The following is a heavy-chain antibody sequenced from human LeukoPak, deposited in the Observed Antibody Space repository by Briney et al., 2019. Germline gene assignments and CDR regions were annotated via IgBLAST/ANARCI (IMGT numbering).Heavy chain of an antibody. Sequence: GGSLRLSCAASGFVFSSYEMSWVRQAPGKGLEWVSYISSSGRTMYYADSVKGRFTISRDNAKNSLYLQMNSLRAEDTAVYYCAELGITMIGGVWGKGTTVTISS. CDR2: ISSSGRTM. V-gene: IGHV3-48*03. J-gene: IGHJ6*04. D-gene: IGHD3-10*02. CDR1: GFVFSSYE. CDR3: AELGITMIGGV.